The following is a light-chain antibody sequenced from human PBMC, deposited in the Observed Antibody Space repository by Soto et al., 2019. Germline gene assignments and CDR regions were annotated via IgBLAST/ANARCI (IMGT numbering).Light chain of an antibody. Sequence: DVVMTQSPLSLPVTLGQPASISCRSGQSLVYSDGNTYLHWFQQRPGQSPRRLIYKVSNRDSGVPDRFSGSGSGTDFTLKISRVEAEDVGIYYCMQGTHWPWTFGQGTKVEI. J-gene: IGKJ1*01. CDR1: QSLVYSDGNTY. CDR2: KVS. CDR3: MQGTHWPWT. V-gene: IGKV2-30*01.